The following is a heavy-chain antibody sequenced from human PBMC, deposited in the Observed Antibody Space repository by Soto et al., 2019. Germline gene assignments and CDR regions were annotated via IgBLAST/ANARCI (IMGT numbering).Heavy chain of an antibody. CDR1: GDSVSNNCAA. CDR2: TYYRSKWYT. J-gene: IGHJ6*02. V-gene: IGHV6-1*01. D-gene: IGHD6-19*01. CDR3: AILSFSSGWYKSSYYGMGV. Sequence: SHTLSLIGAISGDSVSNNCAASNWIRQSPSRVLEWLGRTYYRSKWYTYYAVSVKIRITINPDTSKNQFSLQLNSVTPEDTAVYYCAILSFSSGWYKSSYYGMGVCGQGTTGTGSS.